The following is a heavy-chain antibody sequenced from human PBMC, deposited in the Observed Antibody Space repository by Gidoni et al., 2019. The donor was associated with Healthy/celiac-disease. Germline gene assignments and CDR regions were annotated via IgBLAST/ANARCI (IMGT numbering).Heavy chain of an antibody. CDR2: IYYSGST. J-gene: IGHJ4*02. D-gene: IGHD3-10*01. CDR3: ASFGEATIHFDY. Sequence: QVQLQESGPGLVKPSETLSLTCTVSGGSISSYYWSWIRQPPGKGLEWIGYIYYSGSTNYNPSLKSRVTISVDTSKNQFSLKLSSVTAADTAVYYCASFGEATIHFDYWGQGTLVTVSS. CDR1: GGSISSYY. V-gene: IGHV4-59*01.